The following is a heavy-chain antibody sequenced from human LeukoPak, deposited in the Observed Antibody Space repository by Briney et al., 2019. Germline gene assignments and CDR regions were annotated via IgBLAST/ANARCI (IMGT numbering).Heavy chain of an antibody. D-gene: IGHD7-27*01. Sequence: ASETLSLTCAVYGGSFSGYYWSWIRQPPGKGLEWIGYIYYSGITNYNPSLKSRVTISVDTSKNQFSLKLSSVTAADTAVYYCARLDSGAFDIWGQGTMVTVSS. J-gene: IGHJ3*02. CDR2: IYYSGIT. CDR1: GGSFSGYY. V-gene: IGHV4-59*01. CDR3: ARLDSGAFDI.